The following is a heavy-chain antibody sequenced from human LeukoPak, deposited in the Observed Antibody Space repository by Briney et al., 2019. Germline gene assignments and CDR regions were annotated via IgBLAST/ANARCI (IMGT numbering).Heavy chain of an antibody. J-gene: IGHJ3*02. CDR3: AREYSSSSGRAFDI. Sequence: GGSLRLSCAASGFTLSTDTMNWVRQAPGKGLQWFSYISSSSSTIYYADSVKGRFTISRDNAKNSLYLQMNSLRDEDTAVYYCAREYSSSSGRAFDIWGQGTMVTVSS. CDR1: GFTLSTDT. CDR2: ISSSSSTI. V-gene: IGHV3-48*02. D-gene: IGHD6-6*01.